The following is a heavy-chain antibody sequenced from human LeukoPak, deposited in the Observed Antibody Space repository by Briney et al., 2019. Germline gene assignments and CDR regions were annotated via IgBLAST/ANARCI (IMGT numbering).Heavy chain of an antibody. CDR1: GYTFTGYY. Sequence: ASVKVSCKASGYTFTGYYMHWVRQAPGQGLEWIGWINPNRGGTNYAQKFQGRVTMTRDTSISTAYMELSRLRSDDTAVYYCARGYDFWSGYYESPDYWGQGTLVTVSS. D-gene: IGHD3-3*01. CDR2: INPNRGGT. V-gene: IGHV1-2*02. J-gene: IGHJ4*02. CDR3: ARGYDFWSGYYESPDY.